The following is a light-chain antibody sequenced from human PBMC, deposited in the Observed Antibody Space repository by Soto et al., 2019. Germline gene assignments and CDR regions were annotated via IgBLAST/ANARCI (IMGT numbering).Light chain of an antibody. V-gene: IGKV1-39*01. Sequence: QMTQSPSSLSASVGDRVTITCRASQRISSYLNWYQQKPGKAPRLLIYAASSLQSGVPSGFSGSGSATIFTLTISSVQSEDSAIYYCQQSYTTPWTFGQGTKVEIK. CDR2: AAS. CDR3: QQSYTTPWT. CDR1: QRISSY. J-gene: IGKJ1*01.